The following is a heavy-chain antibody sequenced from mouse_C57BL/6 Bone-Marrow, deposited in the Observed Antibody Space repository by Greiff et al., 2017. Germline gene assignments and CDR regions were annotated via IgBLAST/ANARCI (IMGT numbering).Heavy chain of an antibody. CDR3: ASEDY. CDR1: GYTFTSYW. J-gene: IGHJ2*01. Sequence: QVQLQQPGAELVMPGASVKLSCKASGYTFTSYWMHWVKQRPGQGLEWIGEIDPSDSYTNYNQKFKGKSTWTVDKSSSTAYMQLSSLTSEDSAVYYCASEDYWGQGTTLTVSS. V-gene: IGHV1-69*01. CDR2: IDPSDSYT.